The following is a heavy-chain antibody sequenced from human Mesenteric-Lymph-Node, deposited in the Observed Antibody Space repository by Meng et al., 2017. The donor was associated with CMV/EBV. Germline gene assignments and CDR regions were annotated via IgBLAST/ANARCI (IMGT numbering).Heavy chain of an antibody. D-gene: IGHD3-3*01. J-gene: IGHJ3*02. V-gene: IGHV4-39*07. CDR1: GGSFRSNTYY. CDR2: LHYSGST. Sequence: SETLSLTCSVSGGSFRSNTYYWGWIRQPPGKGLEWIGSLHYSGSTYDNPFLKSRITISVDTSKNQFSLKLSSVTAADTAVYYCARAHRATIFGVVILDPGRFGAFDIWGQGTMVTVSS. CDR3: ARAHRATIFGVVILDPGRFGAFDI.